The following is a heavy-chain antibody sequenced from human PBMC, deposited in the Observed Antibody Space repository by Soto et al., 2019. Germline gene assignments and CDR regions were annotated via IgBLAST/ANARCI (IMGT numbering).Heavy chain of an antibody. CDR2: ISDSGNT. CDR3: ARDLKNDSGDYIVLDAFDV. V-gene: IGHV4-31*01. J-gene: IGHJ3*01. CDR1: GGSINGGNYY. D-gene: IGHD4-17*01. Sequence: QVQLQESGPGLVKPSQTLSLTCTVTGGSINGGNYYWSWIRQPPGKGLEWIGYISDSGNTFYTPSHACPLTVSLDTSQNYFTLELTSVTAADTAIYSCARDLKNDSGDYIVLDAFDVWGHGTTVTVSS.